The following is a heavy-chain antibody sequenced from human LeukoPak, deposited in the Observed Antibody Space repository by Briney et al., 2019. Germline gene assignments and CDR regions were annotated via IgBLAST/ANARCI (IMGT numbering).Heavy chain of an antibody. V-gene: IGHV4-38-2*02. CDR2: IYHSGST. CDR3: ATGGYSYGSLH. J-gene: IGHJ4*02. Sequence: SETLSLTCTVSGYSISSGYYWGWIRQPPGKGLKWIGSIYHSGSTYYNPSLKSRVTISVDTSKNQFSLKLSSVTAADTAVYYCATGGYSYGSLHWGQGTLVTVSS. D-gene: IGHD5-18*01. CDR1: GYSISSGYY.